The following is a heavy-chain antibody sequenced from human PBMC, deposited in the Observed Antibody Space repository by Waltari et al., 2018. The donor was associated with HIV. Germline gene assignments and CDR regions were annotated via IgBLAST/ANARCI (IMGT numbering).Heavy chain of an antibody. D-gene: IGHD3-22*01. V-gene: IGHV3-66*02. CDR2: LYLCGTR. CDR1: GSTVNRNF. CDR3: VKGVGYYDFGGAYWESAP. J-gene: IGHJ5*02. Sequence: EVQEVASGAHLVQPGRSRTLPCAPSGSTVNRNFIIWVRQSPGNGLGWGATLYLCGTRHYAYFAKDRFILSRDNAKNTGYLEMNYLRPEDTAVYYCVKGVGYYDFGGAYWESAPWGQGTLVTVSS.